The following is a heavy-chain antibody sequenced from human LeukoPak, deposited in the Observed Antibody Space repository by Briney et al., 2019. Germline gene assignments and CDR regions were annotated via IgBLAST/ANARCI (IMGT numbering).Heavy chain of an antibody. Sequence: PGGSLRLSCAASGFTFSSYGMHWVRQAPGKGLEWVAVISYDGSNKYYADSVKGRFTISRDNSKNTLYLQMGSLRAEDMAVYYCARGKLIPTELSDYWGQGTLVTVSS. J-gene: IGHJ4*02. CDR3: ARGKLIPTELSDY. CDR1: GFTFSSYG. D-gene: IGHD3-16*02. CDR2: ISYDGSNK. V-gene: IGHV3-30*03.